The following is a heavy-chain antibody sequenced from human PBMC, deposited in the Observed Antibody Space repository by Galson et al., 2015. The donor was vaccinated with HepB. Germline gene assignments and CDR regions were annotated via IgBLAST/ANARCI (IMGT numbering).Heavy chain of an antibody. CDR1: GDSVSSSSAA. J-gene: IGHJ4*01. CDR3: ARDLDSGPNRFDY. V-gene: IGHV6-1*01. CDR2: TYYKSKWYY. D-gene: IGHD3/OR15-3a*01. Sequence: CAISGDSVSSSSAAWTWIRQSPSRGLEWLGRTYYKSKWYYDYAVSVQSRITVNPDTSKNQFSLQLNSVTPEDTAVYYCARDLDSGPNRFDYWGHGTLVTISS.